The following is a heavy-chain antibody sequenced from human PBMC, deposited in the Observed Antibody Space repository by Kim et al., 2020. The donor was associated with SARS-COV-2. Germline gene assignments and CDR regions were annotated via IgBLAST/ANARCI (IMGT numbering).Heavy chain of an antibody. CDR3: ARCEAASGCRFDP. V-gene: IGHV5-51*01. CDR2: IYAGDSET. Sequence: GESLKISCQGSGYNFLNYWIGWMRQMPGQGLEWMGIIYAGDSETKYNPSFEDQVLISVDKSISTAYLRWGSLEASDTAMYYCARCEAASGCRFDPWGQRTLVTVSS. D-gene: IGHD1-26*01. CDR1: GYNFLNYW. J-gene: IGHJ5*02.